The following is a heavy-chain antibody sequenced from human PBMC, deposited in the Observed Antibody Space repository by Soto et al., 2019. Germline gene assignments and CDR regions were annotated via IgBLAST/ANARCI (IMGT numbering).Heavy chain of an antibody. CDR3: ARDYGYCSSTSCSDYYYGMDV. CDR1: GYTFTSYY. J-gene: IGHJ6*02. CDR2: INPSGGST. D-gene: IGHD2-2*01. Sequence: GASVKVSCKASGYTFTSYYMHLVLQAPGQGLEWMGIINPSGGSTSYAQKFQGRVTMTRDTSTSTVYMELSSLRSEDTAVYYCARDYGYCSSTSCSDYYYGMDVWGQGTTVTVSS. V-gene: IGHV1-46*01.